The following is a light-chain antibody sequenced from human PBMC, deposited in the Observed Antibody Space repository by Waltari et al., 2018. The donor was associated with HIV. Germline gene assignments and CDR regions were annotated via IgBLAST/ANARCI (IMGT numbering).Light chain of an antibody. Sequence: SYVLTQPPSVSVAPGETATITCGGNNIGTKSVHWYQQRPGQAPVLVIYYNSDRPSGIPEGFSGSNSGNTATLTISRAEAGDEADYYCHVWDGSDYVSGVFGGGTKVTVL. V-gene: IGLV3-21*04. J-gene: IGLJ3*02. CDR3: HVWDGSDYVSGV. CDR2: YNS. CDR1: NIGTKS.